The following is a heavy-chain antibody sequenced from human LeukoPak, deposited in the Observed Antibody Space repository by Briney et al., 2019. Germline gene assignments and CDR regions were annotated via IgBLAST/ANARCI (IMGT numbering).Heavy chain of an antibody. V-gene: IGHV3-33*01. CDR3: ARDPNVVVVAANPDY. CDR2: IWYDGSNK. CDR1: GFTFSSYG. D-gene: IGHD2-15*01. Sequence: PGRSLRLSCAASGFTFSSYGMHWVRQAPGKGLECVAVIWYDGSNKYYADSVKGRFTISRDNSKNTLYLQMNSLRAEDTAVYYCARDPNVVVVAANPDYWGQGTLVTVSS. J-gene: IGHJ4*02.